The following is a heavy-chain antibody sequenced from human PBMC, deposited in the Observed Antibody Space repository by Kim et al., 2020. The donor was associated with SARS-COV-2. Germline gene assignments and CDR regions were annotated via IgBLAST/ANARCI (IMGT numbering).Heavy chain of an antibody. Sequence: NPSLKSRVTISVDTSKNQFSLKLSSVTAADTAVYYCARSTMITFGGAFDYWGQGTLVTVSS. D-gene: IGHD3-16*01. CDR3: ARSTMITFGGAFDY. J-gene: IGHJ4*02. V-gene: IGHV4-31*02.